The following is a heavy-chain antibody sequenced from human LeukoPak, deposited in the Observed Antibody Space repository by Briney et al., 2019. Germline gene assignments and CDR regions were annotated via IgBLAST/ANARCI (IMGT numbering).Heavy chain of an antibody. Sequence: ASVKVSCKASGYTFTSYGISWVRQAPGQGLEWMGIINPSGGSTSYAQKFQGRVTMTRDMSTSTVYMELSSLRSEDTAVYYCARGGSLVIKKGAFDIWGQGTMVAVSS. V-gene: IGHV1-46*01. CDR3: ARGGSLVIKKGAFDI. CDR1: GYTFTSYG. D-gene: IGHD3-10*01. J-gene: IGHJ3*02. CDR2: INPSGGST.